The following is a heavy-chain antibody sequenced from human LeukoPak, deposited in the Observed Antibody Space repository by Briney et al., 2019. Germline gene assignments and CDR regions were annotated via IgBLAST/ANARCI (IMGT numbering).Heavy chain of an antibody. CDR1: GFSLTNYA. D-gene: IGHD4-17*01. J-gene: IGHJ4*02. CDR2: ISGSGSPT. CDR3: AKEESYGDFDY. V-gene: IGHV3-23*01. Sequence: GGSLRLSCAASGFSLTNYAMSWVRRAPGKGLEWVSFISGSGSPTYYADSVKGRFTISRDNSKNTLYLQLNSLRSEDTAVYYCAKEESYGDFDYWGQGTLVTVSS.